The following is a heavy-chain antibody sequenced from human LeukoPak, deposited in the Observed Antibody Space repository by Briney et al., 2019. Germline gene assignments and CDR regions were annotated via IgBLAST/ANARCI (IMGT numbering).Heavy chain of an antibody. CDR1: GFTFSSYS. D-gene: IGHD6-25*01. CDR2: ISNSGNSI. V-gene: IGHV3-48*02. CDR3: ARDHGFALDY. J-gene: IGHJ4*02. Sequence: PGGSLRLSCAASGFTFSSYSMNWVRQPPGKGLEWVSYISNSGNSIYYADSVKGRFTISRDNAKNSLDLQMSSLRDEDTAVYYCARDHGFALDYWGQGTLVTVSS.